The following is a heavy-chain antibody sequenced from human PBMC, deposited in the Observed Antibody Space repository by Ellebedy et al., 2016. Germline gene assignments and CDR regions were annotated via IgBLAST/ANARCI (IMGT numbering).Heavy chain of an antibody. CDR3: TTPDIVPGVFDI. Sequence: GGSLRLSCAASGFTFSSYSMNWVRQAPGKGLEWVSYISSSSSTIYYADSVKGRFTISRDNAKNSLYLQMNSLRDEDTAVYYCTTPDIVPGVFDIWGQGTMVTVSS. V-gene: IGHV3-48*02. J-gene: IGHJ3*02. CDR2: ISSSSSTI. D-gene: IGHD5-12*01. CDR1: GFTFSSYS.